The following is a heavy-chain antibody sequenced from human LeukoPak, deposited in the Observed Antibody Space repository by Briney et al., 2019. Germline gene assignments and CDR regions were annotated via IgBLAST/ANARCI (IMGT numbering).Heavy chain of an antibody. CDR3: ARGDSSTWSFKI. D-gene: IGHD6-13*01. Sequence: SQTLSLTCTVSGGSTSSGDYYWSWIRQPPGKGLEWIAYIYYSGSTSYNPSLKSRVTISVDTSKNQFSLKLNSVTAADTAVYYCARGDSSTWSFKIWGQGTLVTVSS. J-gene: IGHJ4*02. CDR1: GGSTSSGDYY. CDR2: IYYSGST. V-gene: IGHV4-30-4*01.